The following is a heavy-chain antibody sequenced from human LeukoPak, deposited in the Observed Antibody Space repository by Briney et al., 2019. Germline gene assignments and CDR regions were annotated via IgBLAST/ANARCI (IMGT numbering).Heavy chain of an antibody. V-gene: IGHV4-39*01. CDR2: FHFSGST. J-gene: IGHJ4*02. Sequence: SETLSLTCRVSGASVTMGSYYWAWIRPPPGKGLEWIGTFHFSGSTYYNPSLKSRVTISVDTSKNSVSLMLRSVTAADTAVYFCARPFQDYDKGTFFYFFDFWGQGILVTVSS. CDR1: GASVTMGSYY. D-gene: IGHD3-22*01. CDR3: ARPFQDYDKGTFFYFFDF.